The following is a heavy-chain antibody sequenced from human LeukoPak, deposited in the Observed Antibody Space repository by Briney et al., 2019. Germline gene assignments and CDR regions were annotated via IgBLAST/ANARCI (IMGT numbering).Heavy chain of an antibody. CDR3: AKGPKVNSGYHPGY. Sequence: GGSLRLSCAASGFTFSSAAMTWVRQAPGQGLEWVSTITGDDDETYYADSVQGRFTISRDYSRDTLHLQMNSLRTEDTAIYYCAKGPKVNSGYHPGYWGQGNPGHRLF. D-gene: IGHD3-22*01. J-gene: IGHJ4*02. CDR1: GFTFSSAA. V-gene: IGHV3-23*01. CDR2: ITGDDDET.